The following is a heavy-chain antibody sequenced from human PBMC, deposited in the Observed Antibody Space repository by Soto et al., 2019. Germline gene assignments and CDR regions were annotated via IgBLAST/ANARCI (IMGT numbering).Heavy chain of an antibody. J-gene: IGHJ3*02. Sequence: SETLSLTCTVSGGSISSGGYYWSWIRQHPGKGLEWIGYIYYSGSTYYNPSLKSRVTISVDTSKNQFSLKLSSVTAADTAVYYCARDRRVVITTIDAFDIWGQGTMVTVSS. CDR3: ARDRRVVITTIDAFDI. CDR1: GGSISSGGYY. CDR2: IYYSGST. V-gene: IGHV4-31*03. D-gene: IGHD3-22*01.